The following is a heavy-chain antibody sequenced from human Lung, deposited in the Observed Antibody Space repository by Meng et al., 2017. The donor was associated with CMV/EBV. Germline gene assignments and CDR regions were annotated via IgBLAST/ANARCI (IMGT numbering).Heavy chain of an antibody. CDR3: ARGFLAAKSGLRSLHY. CDR2: MNPNSGNT. J-gene: IGHJ4*03. Sequence: ASVKVSCKASGYTFTSYDINWVRQATGQGLEWMGWMNPNSGNTGYAQKFQGRVTMTRNTSISTAYMELSSLRSEDTAVYYCARGFLAAKSGLRSLHYWGHGTLVTVSS. V-gene: IGHV1-8*01. CDR1: GYTFTSYD. D-gene: IGHD2-15*01.